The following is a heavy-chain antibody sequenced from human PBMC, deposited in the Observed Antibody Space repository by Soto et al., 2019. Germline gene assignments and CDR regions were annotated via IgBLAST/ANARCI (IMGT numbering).Heavy chain of an antibody. Sequence: SETLSLTCAVYGGSFSGYYWSWIRQPPGKGLEWIGEINHSGSTNYNPSLKSRVTISVDTSKNQFSLKLSPVTAADTAVYYCARDSGYDFDKDINWFAPWGQGTLVTVSS. CDR2: INHSGST. D-gene: IGHD5-12*01. CDR1: GGSFSGYY. V-gene: IGHV4-34*01. CDR3: ARDSGYDFDKDINWFAP. J-gene: IGHJ5*02.